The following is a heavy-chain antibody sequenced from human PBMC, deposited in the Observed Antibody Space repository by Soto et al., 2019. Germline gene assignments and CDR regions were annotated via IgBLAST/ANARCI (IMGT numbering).Heavy chain of an antibody. V-gene: IGHV3-23*01. CDR2: ISGSGGST. J-gene: IGHJ4*02. Sequence: EVQLLESGGGLVQPGGSLRLSCAASGFTFSSYAMSWVRQAPGKGLEWVSAISGSGGSTYYADSVKGRFTISRDNSKITLYLHMNSLRAEDTAVYYCAKDKVPWYYYDSSGYYSVPSFDYWGQGTLVTVSS. CDR3: AKDKVPWYYYDSSGYYSVPSFDY. CDR1: GFTFSSYA. D-gene: IGHD3-22*01.